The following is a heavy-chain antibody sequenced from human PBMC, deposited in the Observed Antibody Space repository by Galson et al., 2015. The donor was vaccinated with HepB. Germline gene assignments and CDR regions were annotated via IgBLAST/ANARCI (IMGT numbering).Heavy chain of an antibody. V-gene: IGHV3-30*18. CDR2: ISYDGSNK. J-gene: IGHJ4*02. D-gene: IGHD3-22*01. CDR3: AKDLYYYDSSGYAGFDY. CDR1: GFTFSSYG. Sequence: SLRLSCAASGFTFSSYGMHWVRQAPGKGLEWVAVISYDGSNKYYADSVKGRFTISRDNSKNTLYLQMNSLRAEDTAVYYCAKDLYYYDSSGYAGFDYWGQGTLVTVSS.